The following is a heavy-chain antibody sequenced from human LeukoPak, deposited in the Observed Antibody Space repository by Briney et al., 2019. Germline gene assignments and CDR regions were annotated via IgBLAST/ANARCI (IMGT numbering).Heavy chain of an antibody. CDR2: IYHSGST. Sequence: SETLSLTCTVSGGSISNSSYYWGWIRQPPGKGLEWIGYIYHSGSTYYNPSLKSRVTISVDRSKNQFSLKLSSVTAADTAVYYCAREDVVVPAAMGERYFDYWGQGTLVTVSS. CDR1: GGSISNSSYY. D-gene: IGHD2-2*01. CDR3: AREDVVVPAAMGERYFDY. V-gene: IGHV4-39*07. J-gene: IGHJ4*02.